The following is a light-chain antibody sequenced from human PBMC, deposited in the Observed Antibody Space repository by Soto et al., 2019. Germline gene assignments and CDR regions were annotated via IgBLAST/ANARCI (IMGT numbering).Light chain of an antibody. CDR3: QQANSFPQT. CDR1: QTISSW. Sequence: DIQMTQSPSTLSGSVGDRVTITCRASQTISSWLAWYQQKPGKAPKLLIYKASTLESGVPSRFSGSRSGTEFTLTISSLQPEDFATYYCQQANSFPQTFGQGTRLENK. J-gene: IGKJ5*01. V-gene: IGKV1-5*03. CDR2: KAS.